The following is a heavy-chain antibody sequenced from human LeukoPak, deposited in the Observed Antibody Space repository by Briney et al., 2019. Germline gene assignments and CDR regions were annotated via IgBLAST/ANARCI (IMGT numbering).Heavy chain of an antibody. J-gene: IGHJ4*02. CDR3: ARDWPGYSSSWPFDY. CDR2: IKQDGSEK. Sequence: GGSLRLSCAASGFTFSSYWMSWVRQAPGKGLEWVANIKQDGSEKYYVDSVKGRFTISRDNAKNSLYLQMSSLRAEDTAVYYCARDWPGYSSSWPFDYWGQGTLVTVSS. CDR1: GFTFSSYW. V-gene: IGHV3-7*01. D-gene: IGHD6-13*01.